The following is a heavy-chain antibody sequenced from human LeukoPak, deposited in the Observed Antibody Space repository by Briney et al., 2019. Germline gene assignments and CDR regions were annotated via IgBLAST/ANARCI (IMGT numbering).Heavy chain of an antibody. CDR3: ARGGTYNYRSWIDY. V-gene: IGHV3-30*04. CDR2: ISYDGSNK. J-gene: IGHJ4*02. CDR1: GFTFSSYA. Sequence: PGGSLRLSCAASGFTFSSYAMHWVRQAPGKGLEWVAVISYDGSNKYYADSVKGRFTISRDNSKNTLYLQMNSLRAEDTAVYYCARGGTYNYRSWIDYGGQGTLVTVSS. D-gene: IGHD5-24*01.